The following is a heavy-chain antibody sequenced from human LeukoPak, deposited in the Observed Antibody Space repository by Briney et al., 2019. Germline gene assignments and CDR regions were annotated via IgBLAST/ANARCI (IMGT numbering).Heavy chain of an antibody. V-gene: IGHV4-59*01. Sequence: PSETLSLTCTVSGGSISSYYWSWIRQPPGKGLEWIGYICYSGSTNYNPSLKSRVTISVDTSKNQFSLKLSSVTAADTAVYYCASIPESGYCSSTSCSEGSEYFQHWGQGTLVTVSS. D-gene: IGHD2-2*01. CDR3: ASIPESGYCSSTSCSEGSEYFQH. J-gene: IGHJ1*01. CDR2: ICYSGST. CDR1: GGSISSYY.